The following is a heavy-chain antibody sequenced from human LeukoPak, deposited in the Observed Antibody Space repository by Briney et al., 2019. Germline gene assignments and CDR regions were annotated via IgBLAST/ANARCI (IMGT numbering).Heavy chain of an antibody. CDR3: ARRAHSSGWDVFDY. Sequence: SETLSLTCTVSGGSISSSSYYWGWIRQPPGKGLEWIGSIYYSGSTNYNPSLKSRVTISVDTSKSQFSLKLSSVTAADTAVYYCARRAHSSGWDVFDYWGQGTLVTVSS. CDR2: IYYSGST. CDR1: GGSISSSSYY. J-gene: IGHJ4*02. D-gene: IGHD6-19*01. V-gene: IGHV4-39*07.